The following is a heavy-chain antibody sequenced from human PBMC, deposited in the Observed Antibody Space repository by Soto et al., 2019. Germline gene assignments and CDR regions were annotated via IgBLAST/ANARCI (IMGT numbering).Heavy chain of an antibody. CDR1: GGSISGYY. J-gene: IGHJ4*02. CDR2: MGYSGYT. Sequence: SETLSLTCSVSGGSISGYYCSWFRQPPGKGLEWIGYMGYSGYTSYNPSLRSRVTISVDTSRNQFSLKLTSVTDADTAVYFCARRVGGGLYYFYYWGQGTLVPVSS. CDR3: ARRVGGGLYYFYY. V-gene: IGHV4-59*08. D-gene: IGHD2-8*02.